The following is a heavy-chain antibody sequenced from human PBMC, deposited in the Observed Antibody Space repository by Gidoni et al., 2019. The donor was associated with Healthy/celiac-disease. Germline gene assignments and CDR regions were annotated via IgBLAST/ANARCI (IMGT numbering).Heavy chain of an antibody. D-gene: IGHD2-15*01. Sequence: SCRSRAQDWIRQPPGKGLEWIGRIYSSGSTYYNPSLKSRVTISVDTSKNQFSLKLSSVTAADTAVYYCARVGCSGGSCYSTDYYYYYGMDVWGQGTTVTVSS. CDR2: IYSSGST. CDR3: ARVGCSGGSCYSTDYYYYYGMDV. CDR1: SCRSRA. V-gene: IGHV4-39*07. J-gene: IGHJ6*02.